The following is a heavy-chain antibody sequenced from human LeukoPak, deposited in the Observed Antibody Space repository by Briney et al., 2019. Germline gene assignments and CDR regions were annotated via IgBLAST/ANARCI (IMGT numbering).Heavy chain of an antibody. J-gene: IGHJ5*02. D-gene: IGHD3-10*01. CDR2: IGGSGVNT. Sequence: GGSLRLSCAASGFTVSSNYMSWVRQAPGKGLEWVSSIGGSGVNTYYADSLKGRFSISRDNSQNTLYLQMGSLRAEDTAVYYCARALLGNGDWFDPWGQGTLVTVSS. CDR3: ARALLGNGDWFDP. CDR1: GFTVSSNY. V-gene: IGHV3-23*01.